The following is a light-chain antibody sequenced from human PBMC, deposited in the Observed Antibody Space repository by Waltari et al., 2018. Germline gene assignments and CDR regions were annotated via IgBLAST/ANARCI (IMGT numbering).Light chain of an antibody. V-gene: IGLV2-14*03. CDR2: DVS. CDR3: SSYTSSSTLYV. J-gene: IGLJ1*01. CDR1: RSDGGGYNY. Sequence: QSALTQPASVSGPPGKSITLSCPGTRSDGGGYNYAPWYQQPPGKAPKLMIYDVSNRPSGVSNRFSGSKSGNTASLTISGLQAEDEADYYCSSYTSSSTLYVFGTGTKVTVL.